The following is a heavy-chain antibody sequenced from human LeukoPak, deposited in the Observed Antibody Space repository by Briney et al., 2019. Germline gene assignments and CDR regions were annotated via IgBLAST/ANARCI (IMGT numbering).Heavy chain of an antibody. CDR2: MNPNSGNR. CDR3: ARVIPWDGYNPYYFDY. D-gene: IGHD5-24*01. Sequence: ASVKVSCKASGYTFTSYDINWVRQATGQGVEWMGWMNPNSGNRGYAQKFQGRVTITTNTSISTAYMELSSLRSEDTAVYYCARVIPWDGYNPYYFDYWGQGTLVTVSS. V-gene: IGHV1-8*03. CDR1: GYTFTSYD. J-gene: IGHJ4*02.